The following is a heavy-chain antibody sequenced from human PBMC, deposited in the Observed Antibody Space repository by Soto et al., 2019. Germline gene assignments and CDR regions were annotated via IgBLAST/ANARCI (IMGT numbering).Heavy chain of an antibody. CDR1: GYTFTSYG. V-gene: IGHV1-18*01. CDR2: ISAYNGNT. CDR3: ARVPQRELTFQH. D-gene: IGHD1-26*01. J-gene: IGHJ1*01. Sequence: ASVKVSCKASGYTFTSYGISWVRQAPGQGLEWMGWISAYNGNTNYAQKLQGRVTMTTDTSTSTAYMELRSLRSDDTAVYYGARVPQRELTFQHWGQGTLVTVSS.